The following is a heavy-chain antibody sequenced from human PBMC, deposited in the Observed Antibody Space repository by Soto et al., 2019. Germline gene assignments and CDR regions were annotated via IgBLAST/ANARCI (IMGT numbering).Heavy chain of an antibody. D-gene: IGHD3-9*01. CDR2: INHSGST. CDR1: GGSISSYY. Sequence: SETLSLTCTVSGGSISSYYWSWIRQPPGKGLEWIGEINHSGSTNYNPSLKSRVTISVDTSKNQFSLKLSSVTAADTAVYYCARSKGILTGYYRPCYYMDVWGKGTTVTVSS. J-gene: IGHJ6*03. V-gene: IGHV4-59*12. CDR3: ARSKGILTGYYRPCYYMDV.